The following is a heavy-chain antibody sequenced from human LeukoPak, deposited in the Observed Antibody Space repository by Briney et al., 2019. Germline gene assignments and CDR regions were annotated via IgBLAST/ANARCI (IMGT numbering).Heavy chain of an antibody. V-gene: IGHV4-59*01. CDR2: ISYSGST. Sequence: SETLSLTCTVSGGSISSYYWSWIRQPPGKGLEWIGYISYSGSTNYNPSLKSRVTISVDTSKNQFSLKLSSVTAADTAVYYCAKDWAVAGNNWFDPWGQGTLVTVSS. J-gene: IGHJ5*02. CDR3: AKDWAVAGNNWFDP. CDR1: GGSISSYY. D-gene: IGHD6-19*01.